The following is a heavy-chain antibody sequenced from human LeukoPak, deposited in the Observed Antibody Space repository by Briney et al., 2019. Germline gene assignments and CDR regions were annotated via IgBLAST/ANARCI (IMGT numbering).Heavy chain of an antibody. J-gene: IGHJ3*02. D-gene: IGHD5-24*01. Sequence: QSGGSLRLSCAASGFTFSSYWMSWVRQAPGKGLEWVSGISWNSGSIGYADSVKGRFTISRDNAKNSLYLQMNSLRAEDTALYYCAKEWGDGYNLDAFDIWGQGTMVTVSS. CDR2: ISWNSGSI. V-gene: IGHV3-9*01. CDR3: AKEWGDGYNLDAFDI. CDR1: GFTFSSYW.